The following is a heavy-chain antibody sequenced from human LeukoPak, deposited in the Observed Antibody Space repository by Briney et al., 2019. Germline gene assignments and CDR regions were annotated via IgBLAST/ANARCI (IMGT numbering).Heavy chain of an antibody. CDR1: GYTFTSYD. V-gene: IGHV1-8*03. Sequence: ASVKVSCKASGYTFTSYDINWVRPATGQGLEWMGWMNPNSGNTGYAQKFQGRVTITRNTSISTAYMELSSLRSEDTAVYYCARGSTLRYFDWLLYRGGNWFDPWGQGTLVTVSS. CDR2: MNPNSGNT. CDR3: ARGSTLRYFDWLLYRGGNWFDP. D-gene: IGHD3-9*01. J-gene: IGHJ5*02.